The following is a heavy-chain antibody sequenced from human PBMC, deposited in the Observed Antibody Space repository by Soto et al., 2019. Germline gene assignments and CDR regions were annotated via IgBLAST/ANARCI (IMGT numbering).Heavy chain of an antibody. D-gene: IGHD6-13*01. CDR2: INHSGST. V-gene: IGHV4-34*01. CDR1: GGSFSGYY. J-gene: IGHJ6*03. Sequence: SETLSLTCAVYGGSFSGYYWSWIRQPPGKGLEWIGEINHSGSTNYNPSLKSRVTISVDTSKNQFSLKLSSVTAADTAVYYCARSGSSWYYYYYYMDVWGKGTTVTVSS. CDR3: ARSGSSWYYYYYYMDV.